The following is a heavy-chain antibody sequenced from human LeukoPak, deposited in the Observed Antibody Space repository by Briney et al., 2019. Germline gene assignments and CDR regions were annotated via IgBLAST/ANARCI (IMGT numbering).Heavy chain of an antibody. J-gene: IGHJ4*02. Sequence: GGSLRPSCAASGFTFGTYWMNWVRQAPGKGLEWVANMNQDGSEIYYVDSVKGRFTISRDNAKNSLYLQMNSLRAGDTAVYYCARTIEMATISYFDYWGQGTLVTVSS. D-gene: IGHD5-24*01. CDR1: GFTFGTYW. V-gene: IGHV3-7*01. CDR2: MNQDGSEI. CDR3: ARTIEMATISYFDY.